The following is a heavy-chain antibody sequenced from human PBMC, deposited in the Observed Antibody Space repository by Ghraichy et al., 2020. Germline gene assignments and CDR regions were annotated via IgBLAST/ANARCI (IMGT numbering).Heavy chain of an antibody. CDR2: LSYDGSNK. CDR3: ARNRVGAPSFVGY. V-gene: IGHV3-30-3*01. CDR1: GFTFSSYA. D-gene: IGHD1-26*01. Sequence: GGSLRLSCAASGFTFSSYAMHWVRQAPGKGLEWVAVLSYDGSNKYYADSVKGRFTISRDNSKNTLYLQMNSLRAEDTAVYYCARNRVGAPSFVGYWGQGTLVTVSS. J-gene: IGHJ4*02.